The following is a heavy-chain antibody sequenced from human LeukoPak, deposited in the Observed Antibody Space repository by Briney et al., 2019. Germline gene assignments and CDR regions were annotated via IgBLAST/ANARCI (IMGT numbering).Heavy chain of an antibody. CDR2: IYTSGST. Sequence: SETLSLTCTVSGGSISSYYWSWIRQPAGKGLEWIGRIYTSGSTNYNPSLKSRVTMSVDTSKNQFSLKLSSVTAADTAVYYCARGRSSRNLPSFDYWGQGTLVTVSS. D-gene: IGHD6-6*01. J-gene: IGHJ4*02. V-gene: IGHV4-4*07. CDR1: GGSISSYY. CDR3: ARGRSSRNLPSFDY.